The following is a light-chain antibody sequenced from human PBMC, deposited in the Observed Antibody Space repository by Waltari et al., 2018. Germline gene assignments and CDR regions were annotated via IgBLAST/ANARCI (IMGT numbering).Light chain of an antibody. CDR3: HQRANWPGT. Sequence: ETVLTQATATLSLSPGERATLSCRASQGISSYLAWYQQKPGQAPRLLIYDASNRATGVPARFSGSGSGTDFTLTISSLEPEDFAVYYCHQRANWPGTFGQGTKVEIK. CDR1: QGISSY. J-gene: IGKJ1*01. CDR2: DAS. V-gene: IGKV3-11*01.